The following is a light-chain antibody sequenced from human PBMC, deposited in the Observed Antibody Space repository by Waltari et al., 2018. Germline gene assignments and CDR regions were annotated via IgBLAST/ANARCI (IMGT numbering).Light chain of an antibody. J-gene: IGKJ1*01. CDR1: QSVSRA. CDR3: QQYLRLPVT. V-gene: IGKV3-20*01. CDR2: GAF. Sequence: EIVLTQSPGTLYLSPGERATVSCRASQSVSRALAWYQQKPDPAPRLLIYGAFTKATGSPDRFSGSGSGTDFSLTISRLEPDDFAVYYCQQYLRLPVTFGQGTTVEI.